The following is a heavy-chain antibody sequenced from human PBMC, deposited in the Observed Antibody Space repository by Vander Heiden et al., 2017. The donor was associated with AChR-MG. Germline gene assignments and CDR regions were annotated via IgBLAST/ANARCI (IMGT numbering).Heavy chain of an antibody. J-gene: IGHJ5*02. CDR1: GGSISSYY. CDR2: IYYSGST. V-gene: IGHV4-59*01. D-gene: IGHD3-10*01. Sequence: QVQLQESGPGLVKPSETLSLTCPVPGGSISSYYWSWIRQPPGKGLEWIGYIYYSGSTNYHPSLKSRVTISVDTSKNQFSLKLSSVTAADTAVYYCARETTYYYGSGSQRGANWFDPWGQGTLVTVSS. CDR3: ARETTYYYGSGSQRGANWFDP.